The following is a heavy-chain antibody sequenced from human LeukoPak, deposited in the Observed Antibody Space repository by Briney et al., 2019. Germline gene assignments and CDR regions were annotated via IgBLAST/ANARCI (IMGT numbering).Heavy chain of an antibody. CDR3: ATRPFWSGYYA. CDR1: GGSFSGYY. J-gene: IGHJ5*02. Sequence: SETLSLTCAVYGGSFSGYYWSWIRQPPGKGLEWIGEISHSGSTNYNPSLKSRVTISVDTSKNQFSLKLSSVTAADMAVYYCATRPFWSGYYAWGQGTLVTVSS. CDR2: ISHSGST. D-gene: IGHD3-3*01. V-gene: IGHV4-34*01.